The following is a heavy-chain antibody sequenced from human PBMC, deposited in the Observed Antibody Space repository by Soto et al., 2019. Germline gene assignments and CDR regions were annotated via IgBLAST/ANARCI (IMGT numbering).Heavy chain of an antibody. V-gene: IGHV4-34*01. D-gene: IGHD2-2*01. Sequence: PSETLSLTCAVYGGSFSGYYWSWIRQPPGKGLEWIGEINHSGSTSYNPSLKSRVTISVDTSKNQFSLKLSSVTAADTAVYYCARDLPAYCSSTSCPKGAWFDPWGQGTLVTVSS. CDR2: INHSGST. CDR1: GGSFSGYY. J-gene: IGHJ5*02. CDR3: ARDLPAYCSSTSCPKGAWFDP.